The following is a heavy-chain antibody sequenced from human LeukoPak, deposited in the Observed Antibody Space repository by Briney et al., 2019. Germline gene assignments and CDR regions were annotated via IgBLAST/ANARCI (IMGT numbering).Heavy chain of an antibody. Sequence: PSETLSLTCTVSGGSISSSSYYWGWIRQPPGKGLEWIGSIYYSGSTYYNPSLKSRVTISVDTSKNQFSLKLSSVTAADTAVYYCATLNRITMIVPYPGVGDYWGQGTLVTVSS. CDR1: GGSISSSSYY. V-gene: IGHV4-39*01. J-gene: IGHJ4*02. CDR3: ATLNRITMIVPYPGVGDY. CDR2: IYYSGST. D-gene: IGHD3-22*01.